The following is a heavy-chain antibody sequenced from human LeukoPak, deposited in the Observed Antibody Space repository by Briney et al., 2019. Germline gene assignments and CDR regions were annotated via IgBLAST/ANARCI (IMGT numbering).Heavy chain of an antibody. Sequence: GASVKVSFKVSGYTLTELSMHWVRQAPGQGLEWMGGIIPIFGTANYAQKFQGRVTITADESTSTAYMELSSLRSEDTAVYYCARAFESWGSYGMDVWGQGTTVTVSS. CDR3: ARAFESWGSYGMDV. V-gene: IGHV1-69*13. CDR2: IIPIFGTA. D-gene: IGHD7-27*01. J-gene: IGHJ6*02. CDR1: GYTLTELS.